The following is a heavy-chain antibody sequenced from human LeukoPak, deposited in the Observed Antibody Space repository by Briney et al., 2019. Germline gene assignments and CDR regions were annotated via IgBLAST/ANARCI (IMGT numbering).Heavy chain of an antibody. CDR2: MNPNSGNT. D-gene: IGHD3-10*01. CDR3: AKDPNPLKLLATGGFDY. CDR1: GYTFTSYD. Sequence: ASVKVSCKASGYTFTSYDINWVRQATGQGLEWMGWMNPNSGNTGYAQKFQGRVTMTRNTSISTAYMELSSLRAEDTAVYYCAKDPNPLKLLATGGFDYWGQGTLVTVSS. J-gene: IGHJ4*02. V-gene: IGHV1-8*01.